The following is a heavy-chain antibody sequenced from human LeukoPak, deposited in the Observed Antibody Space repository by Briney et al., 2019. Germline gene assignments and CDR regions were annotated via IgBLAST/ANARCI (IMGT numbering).Heavy chain of an antibody. Sequence: GRSLRLSCAASGFTFISYAMHWVRQAPGKGLEWVAVISYDGSNKYYADSVKGRFTISRDNSKNTLYLQMNSLRAEDTAVYYCARAGGYDILTGYSLRYDWFDPWGQGTLVTVSS. V-gene: IGHV3-30*04. CDR1: GFTFISYA. CDR3: ARAGGYDILTGYSLRYDWFDP. CDR2: ISYDGSNK. J-gene: IGHJ5*02. D-gene: IGHD3-9*01.